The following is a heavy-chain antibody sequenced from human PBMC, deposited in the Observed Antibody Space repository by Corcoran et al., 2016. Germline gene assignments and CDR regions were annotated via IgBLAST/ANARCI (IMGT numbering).Heavy chain of an antibody. CDR3: ARGYYDSSGYYYSYYYYGMDV. J-gene: IGHJ6*02. D-gene: IGHD3-22*01. CDR2: ISAYNGNT. CDR1: GYTFTSYG. Sequence: QVQLVQSGAEVKKPGASVKVSCKAYGYTFTSYGISWVRQAPGQGLEWMGWISAYNGNTNYAQILQGRVTMTTDTSTSTADMELGRLRSDDTAVYYCARGYYDSSGYYYSYYYYGMDVWGQGTTFTVSS. V-gene: IGHV1-18*01.